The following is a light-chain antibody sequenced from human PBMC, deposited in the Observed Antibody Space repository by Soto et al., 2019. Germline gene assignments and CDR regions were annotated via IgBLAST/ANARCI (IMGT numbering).Light chain of an antibody. Sequence: EIVMTQSPATLSVSPGDRATLSCRASQSVSSNLAWYQQKPGQAPRLLIYGASTRATGIQARFSGSGSGTEFTLTISSLQSEDFAVYYCQQYNNWPPWTFGQVTKVEI. J-gene: IGKJ1*01. CDR2: GAS. CDR3: QQYNNWPPWT. V-gene: IGKV3-15*01. CDR1: QSVSSN.